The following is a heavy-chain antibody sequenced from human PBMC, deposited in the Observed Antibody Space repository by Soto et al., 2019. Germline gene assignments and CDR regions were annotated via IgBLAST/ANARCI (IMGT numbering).Heavy chain of an antibody. CDR3: AKGGNRYYDFWSDY. D-gene: IGHD3-3*01. CDR2: INWDSGKK. Sequence: EVQLVESGGGLVQPGGSLRLSCAASGFNFNNYAMHWVRQVPGKGLEWGSGINWDSGKKVYADFVEGRFTISRDNAKNILYLQMNSLRGEDTALYYCAKGGNRYYDFWSDYWGQGILVTVSS. V-gene: IGHV3-9*01. CDR1: GFNFNNYA. J-gene: IGHJ4*02.